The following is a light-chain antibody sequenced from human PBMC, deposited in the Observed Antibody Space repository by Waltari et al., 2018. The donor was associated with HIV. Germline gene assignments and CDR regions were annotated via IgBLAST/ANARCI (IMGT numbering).Light chain of an antibody. V-gene: IGKV3-20*01. J-gene: IGKJ2*01. CDR2: GAS. Sequence: EIVLTQSPRTLSLSPGERATLSCRASQSVSSSYLAWYQQKPGQAPRLLIYGASSRATGIPDRFSGSGSGTDFTLTISRLEPEDSAVYYCQQYGSSPYTFGQGTKLEIK. CDR3: QQYGSSPYT. CDR1: QSVSSSY.